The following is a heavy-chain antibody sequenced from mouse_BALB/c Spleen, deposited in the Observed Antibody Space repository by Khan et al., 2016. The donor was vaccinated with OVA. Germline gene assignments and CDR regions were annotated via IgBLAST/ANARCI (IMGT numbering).Heavy chain of an antibody. V-gene: IGHV5-17*02. CDR3: ARANFDY. Sequence: EVELVESGGGLVQPGGSRKLSCAASGFTFSTFGMHWVRQAPEKGLEWVAYISSGSSTIYYADTVKGRFTSSRDSTKNTLFLQMTSLGSEDTAMYYCARANFDYWGQGTTLTVSS. D-gene: IGHD1-1*01. CDR1: GFTFSTFG. CDR2: ISSGSSTI. J-gene: IGHJ2*01.